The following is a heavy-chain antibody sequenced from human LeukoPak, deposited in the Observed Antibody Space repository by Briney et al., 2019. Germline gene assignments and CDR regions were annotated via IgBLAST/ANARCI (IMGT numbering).Heavy chain of an antibody. CDR3: AKDPPPIED. CDR2: ISYDGSNK. V-gene: IGHV3-30*18. Sequence: PGRSLRLSCAASGFTFSSYGMHWGRHAPGKGLEWVAVISYDGSNKYYAGSVKGRFTISRDNSKNTLYLQMNSLRAEDTAVYYCAKDPPPIEDWGQGTLVTVSS. CDR1: GFTFSSYG. J-gene: IGHJ4*02.